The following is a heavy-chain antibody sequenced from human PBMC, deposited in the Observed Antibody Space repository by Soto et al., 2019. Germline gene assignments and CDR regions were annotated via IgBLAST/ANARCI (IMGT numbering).Heavy chain of an antibody. J-gene: IGHJ4*02. Sequence: EVQLVESGGGLVKPGGSLRLSCAASGFTFSNAWMSWVRQAPGKGLEWVGRIKSKTDGGTTDYAAPVKGRFTISRDHSKTTLYLQMNSLKTEDTAVYYCTTDWALTAGRDYWGQGTLVTVSS. CDR1: GFTFSNAW. V-gene: IGHV3-15*01. CDR2: IKSKTDGGTT. D-gene: IGHD3-16*01. CDR3: TTDWALTAGRDY.